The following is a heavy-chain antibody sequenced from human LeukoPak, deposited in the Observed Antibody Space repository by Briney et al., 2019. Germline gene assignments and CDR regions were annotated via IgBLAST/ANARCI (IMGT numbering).Heavy chain of an antibody. CDR3: ARVSQKTTVTTLTAYYYYGMDV. Sequence: SVKVSCKASGGTFSSYAISWVRQAPGQGLEWMGRIIPILGIANYAQKFQGRVTITADKSTSTAYMELSSLRSEDTAVYYCARVSQKTTVTTLTAYYYYGMDVWGQGTTVTVSS. CDR1: GGTFSSYA. CDR2: IIPILGIA. V-gene: IGHV1-69*04. J-gene: IGHJ6*02. D-gene: IGHD4-17*01.